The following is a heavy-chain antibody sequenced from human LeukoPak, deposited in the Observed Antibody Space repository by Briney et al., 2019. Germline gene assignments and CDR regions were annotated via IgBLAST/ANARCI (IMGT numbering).Heavy chain of an antibody. CDR1: GFTFSSYA. J-gene: IGHJ4*02. Sequence: GGSLRLSCAASGFTFSSYAMSWVRQAPGKGLEWVSAISGSGGGTYYADSVKGRFTISRDNSKNTLYLQMNSLRAEDTAVYYCAKWGDYDVLTGYYVSDYWGQGTLVTVSS. CDR2: ISGSGGGT. V-gene: IGHV3-23*01. D-gene: IGHD3-9*01. CDR3: AKWGDYDVLTGYYVSDY.